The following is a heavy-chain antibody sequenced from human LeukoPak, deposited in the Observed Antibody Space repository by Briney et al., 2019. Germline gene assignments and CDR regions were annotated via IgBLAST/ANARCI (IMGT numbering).Heavy chain of an antibody. V-gene: IGHV4-61*02. D-gene: IGHD6-13*01. J-gene: IGHJ6*02. CDR1: GDSISSGSYY. CDR2: IYTSGST. CDR3: ASWGRLRAAGIYYGMDV. Sequence: PSETLSLTCTVSGDSISSGSYYWSWIRQPAGKGLEWIGRIYTSGSTNYDPSLKSRVTISVDTSKNQFSLKLSSVTAADTAVYYCASWGRLRAAGIYYGMDVWGQGTTVTVSS.